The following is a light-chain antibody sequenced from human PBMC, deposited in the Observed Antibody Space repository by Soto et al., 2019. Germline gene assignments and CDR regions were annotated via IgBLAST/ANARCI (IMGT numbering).Light chain of an antibody. V-gene: IGKV3-20*01. CDR3: QQYGSSPLT. CDR1: QSVSSSY. CDR2: GAS. Sequence: IVLTKSPGTLSLSPGERATLSCRARQSVSSSYLAWYQQKPGQAPRLLIYGASSRATGIPDRFSGSGSGTDFTLTISRLEPEDFAVYYCQQYGSSPLTFGGGTKVDI. J-gene: IGKJ4*01.